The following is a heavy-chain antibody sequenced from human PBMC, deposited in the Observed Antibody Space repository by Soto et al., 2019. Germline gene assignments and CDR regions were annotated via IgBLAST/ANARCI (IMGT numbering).Heavy chain of an antibody. V-gene: IGHV4-34*01. CDR2: INHSGST. J-gene: IGHJ6*02. Sequence: QVQLQQWGAGLLKPSETLSLTCAVYGGSFSGYYWSWIRQPPGKGLELIVEINHSGSTNYNPSLKSRVTISVDTSKNQFSLKLSSVTAADTAVYYCARVTGRYYYGMDVWGQGTTVTVSS. CDR1: GGSFSGYY. CDR3: ARVTGRYYYGMDV.